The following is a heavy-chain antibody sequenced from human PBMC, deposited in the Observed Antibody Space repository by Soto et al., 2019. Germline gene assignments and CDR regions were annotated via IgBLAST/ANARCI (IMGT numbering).Heavy chain of an antibody. CDR1: GGSFSCYY. D-gene: IGHD3-22*01. CDR2: INHSGST. Sequence: PSETLSLTCAVYGGSFSCYYLSWIRQPPGKGLEWIGEINHSGSTNYNPSLKSRVTISVDTSKNQFSLKLSSVTAADTAVYYCARFGHSAPPYDSSGYYFARWGQGTLVTVSS. CDR3: ARFGHSAPPYDSSGYYFAR. V-gene: IGHV4-34*01. J-gene: IGHJ4*02.